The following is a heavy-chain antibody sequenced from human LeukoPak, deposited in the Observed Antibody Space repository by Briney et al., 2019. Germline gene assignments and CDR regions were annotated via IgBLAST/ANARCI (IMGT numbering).Heavy chain of an antibody. CDR3: ARGSVLLWFGELPTRFDY. J-gene: IGHJ4*02. CDR2: MNPNSGNT. V-gene: IGHV1-8*01. D-gene: IGHD3-10*01. CDR1: GYTFTSYD. Sequence: ASVKVSCKASGYTFTSYDINWVRQATGQGREWMGWMNPNSGNTGYAQKFQGRVTMTRNTSISTAYMELSSLRSEDTAVYYCARGSVLLWFGELPTRFDYWGQGTLVTVSS.